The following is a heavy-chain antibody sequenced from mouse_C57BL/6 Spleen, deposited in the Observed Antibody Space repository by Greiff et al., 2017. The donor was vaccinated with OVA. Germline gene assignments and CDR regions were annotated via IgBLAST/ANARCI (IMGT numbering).Heavy chain of an antibody. D-gene: IGHD4-1*01. J-gene: IGHJ2*01. CDR2: IDPETGGT. CDR1: GYTFTDYE. CDR3: TRLGNFDY. Sequence: VQLVESGAELVRPGASVTLSCKASGYTFTDYEMHWVKQTPVHGLEWIGAIDPETGGTAYDQKFKGKAILTADKSSSTAYMELRSLTSEDSAVYYCTRLGNFDYWGQGTTLTVSS. V-gene: IGHV1-15*01.